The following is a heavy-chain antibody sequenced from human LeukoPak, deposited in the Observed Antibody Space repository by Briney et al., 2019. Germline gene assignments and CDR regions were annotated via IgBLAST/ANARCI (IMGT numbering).Heavy chain of an antibody. V-gene: IGHV2-26*01. CDR3: ARITGYCSGGSCRYFDY. J-gene: IGHJ4*02. CDR2: IFSNDEK. D-gene: IGHD2-15*01. Sequence: ESGPVLVKPTETLTLTCTVSGFSLRNARMGVSWIRQPPGKALKWLAHIFSNDEKSYSTYLKSRLTISKDTSKSQVVLTMSNMDPVDTATYYCARITGYCSGGSCRYFDYWGQGTLVTVSS. CDR1: GFSLRNARMG.